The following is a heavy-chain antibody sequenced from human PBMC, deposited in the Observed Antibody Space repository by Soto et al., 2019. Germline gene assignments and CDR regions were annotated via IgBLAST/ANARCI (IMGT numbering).Heavy chain of an antibody. D-gene: IGHD2-21*02. Sequence: QVQLVESGGGVGQPGRSLRLSCAASGFDFSNHAMHWVRQAPGKAPEWLATISFDGGDEFYADSGKGRFTISRDNSKGTLSLHMNRLRAEDAAVYYCVKFCGGDCYNYWGQGTLVTVSS. CDR3: VKFCGGDCYNY. J-gene: IGHJ4*02. CDR2: ISFDGGDE. V-gene: IGHV3-30-3*02. CDR1: GFDFSNHA.